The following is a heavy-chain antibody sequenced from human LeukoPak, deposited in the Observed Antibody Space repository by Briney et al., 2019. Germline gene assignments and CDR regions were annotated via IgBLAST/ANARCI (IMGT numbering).Heavy chain of an antibody. J-gene: IGHJ3*02. CDR3: ASRNYYDSSGYYKGDAFDI. CDR1: GFTFSSYS. D-gene: IGHD3-22*01. Sequence: GGSLRLSCAASGFTFSSYSMNWVRQAPGKGLEWVSSIGSSSSYIYYADSVKGRSTISRDNAKNSLYLQMNSLRAEDTAVYYCASRNYYDSSGYYKGDAFDIWGQGTMVTVSS. CDR2: IGSSSSYI. V-gene: IGHV3-21*01.